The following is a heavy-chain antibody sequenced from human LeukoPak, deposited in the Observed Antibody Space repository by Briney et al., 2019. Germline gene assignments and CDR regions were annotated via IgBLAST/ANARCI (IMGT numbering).Heavy chain of an antibody. V-gene: IGHV3-21*01. D-gene: IGHD2-15*01. Sequence: GGSLRLSCTASGFTFSSYSMNWVRQAPGKGLEWVSSISSSSSYIYYADSVKGRFTISRDNAKNSLYLQMNSLRAEDTAVYYCARDLGYCSGGSCYSDGAFDTWGQGTMVTVSS. CDR3: ARDLGYCSGGSCYSDGAFDT. CDR2: ISSSSSYI. J-gene: IGHJ3*02. CDR1: GFTFSSYS.